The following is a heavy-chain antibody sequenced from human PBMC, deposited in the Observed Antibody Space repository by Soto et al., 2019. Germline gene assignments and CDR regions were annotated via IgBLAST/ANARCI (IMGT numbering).Heavy chain of an antibody. Sequence: QVQLVQSGAEVKKPGSSVKVSCKASGGTFSSYAISWVRQAPGQGLEWMGGIIPIFGTANYAQKFQGSVTITADKSTSTAYMELSSLRSEDTAVYYCARRGRGYCSSTSCYRGWFDPWGQGTLVTVSS. J-gene: IGHJ5*02. CDR3: ARRGRGYCSSTSCYRGWFDP. V-gene: IGHV1-69*06. CDR2: IIPIFGTA. CDR1: GGTFSSYA. D-gene: IGHD2-2*01.